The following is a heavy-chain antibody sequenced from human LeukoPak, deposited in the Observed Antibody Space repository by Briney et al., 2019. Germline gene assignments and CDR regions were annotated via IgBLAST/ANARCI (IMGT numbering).Heavy chain of an antibody. CDR1: GYTFTSYD. CDR3: ARARSIHYYDSSGYSY. V-gene: IGHV1-8*01. J-gene: IGHJ4*02. CDR2: MNPNSGNT. D-gene: IGHD3-22*01. Sequence: GASVKVSCKASGYTFTSYDINWVRQATGQGLEWMGWMNPNSGNTGYAQKFQGRVTMTRNTSISTAYMELSSLRSEDTAVYYCARARSIHYYDSSGYSYWGQGTLVTVSS.